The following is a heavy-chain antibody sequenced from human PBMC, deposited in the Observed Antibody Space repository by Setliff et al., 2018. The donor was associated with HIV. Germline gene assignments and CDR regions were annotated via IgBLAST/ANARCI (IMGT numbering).Heavy chain of an antibody. CDR3: ARDIFAREIGGGWAVDY. V-gene: IGHV7-4-1*02. CDR1: GYTFPSYA. Sequence: ASVKVSCKASGYTFPSYALNWVRQAPGQGLEWTGWINTNSGNPMSAQGFSGRFVFPLDTSVSTASLQISSLKAEDTAVYYCARDIFAREIGGGWAVDYWGQGTLVTVSS. D-gene: IGHD3-10*01. CDR2: INTNSGNP. J-gene: IGHJ4*02.